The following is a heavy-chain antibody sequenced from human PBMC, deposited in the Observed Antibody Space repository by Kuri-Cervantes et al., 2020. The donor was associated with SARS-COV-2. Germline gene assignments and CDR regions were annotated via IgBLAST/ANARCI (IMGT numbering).Heavy chain of an antibody. CDR1: GYTFTSYA. CDR2: INPNSGGT. J-gene: IGHJ6*02. V-gene: IGHV1-2*02. Sequence: ASVKVFCKASGYTFTSYAMHWVRQAPGQRLEWRGWINPNSGGTNYAQKFQGRVTMTRDTSISTAYMELSRLRSDDTAVYYCARDPLTTVVTPRYGMDVWGQGTTVTVSS. D-gene: IGHD4-23*01. CDR3: ARDPLTTVVTPRYGMDV.